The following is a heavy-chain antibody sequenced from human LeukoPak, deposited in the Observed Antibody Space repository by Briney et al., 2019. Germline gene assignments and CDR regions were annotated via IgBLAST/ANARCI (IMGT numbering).Heavy chain of an antibody. Sequence: PGGSLRLSCAASGFTFNTFNMNWFRQAPGKGLEWVSSITSGGGYIYYADSVKGRFTTSRDNAKNSLSLQLNSLRVEDTAVYYCARGHYDVLAASYKWTPDYWGQGTLVTVSS. V-gene: IGHV3-21*01. CDR1: GFTFNTFN. CDR2: ITSGGGYI. CDR3: ARGHYDVLAASYKWTPDY. D-gene: IGHD3-9*01. J-gene: IGHJ4*02.